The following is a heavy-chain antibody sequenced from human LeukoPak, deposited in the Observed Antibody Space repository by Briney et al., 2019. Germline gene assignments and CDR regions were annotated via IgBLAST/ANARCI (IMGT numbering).Heavy chain of an antibody. D-gene: IGHD6-19*01. V-gene: IGHV3-33*01. CDR1: GFTFSSYG. CDR2: IWYDGSNK. J-gene: IGHJ4*02. Sequence: PGRSLRLSCAASGFTFSSYGMHWVRQAPGKGLEWVAVIWYDGSNKYYADSVKGRFTISRDNSKNTLYLQMNSLRAEDTAVHYCARGNGSGWYLDYWGQGTLVTVSS. CDR3: ARGNGSGWYLDY.